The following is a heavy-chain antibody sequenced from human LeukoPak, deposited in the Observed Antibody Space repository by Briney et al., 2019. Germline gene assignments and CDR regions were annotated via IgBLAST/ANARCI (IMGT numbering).Heavy chain of an antibody. CDR1: GGSISSYY. V-gene: IGHV4-4*07. CDR3: AREIVVVTPYYFDY. CDR2: IYTSGST. D-gene: IGHD3-22*01. Sequence: PSETLSLTCTVSGGSISSYYWSWIRQPAGKGLEWIGRIYTSGSTNYNPSLKSRVTMSVDTSKNQFSLKLSSVTAADTAVYYCAREIVVVTPYYFDYWGQGTLVTVSS. J-gene: IGHJ4*02.